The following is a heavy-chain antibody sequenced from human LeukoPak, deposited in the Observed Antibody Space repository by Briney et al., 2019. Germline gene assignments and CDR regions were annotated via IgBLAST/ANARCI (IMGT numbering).Heavy chain of an antibody. J-gene: IGHJ3*02. D-gene: IGHD2-15*01. CDR2: IYHSGST. CDR1: GGSISSGGYS. V-gene: IGHV4-30-2*01. CDR3: ARALVVHSHAFDI. Sequence: NASETLSLTCAVSGGSISSGGYSWSWIRQPPGKGLEWIGYIYHSGSTYYNPSLKSRVTISVDRSKNQFSLKLSSVTAADTAVYYCARALVVHSHAFDIWGQGTMVTVSS.